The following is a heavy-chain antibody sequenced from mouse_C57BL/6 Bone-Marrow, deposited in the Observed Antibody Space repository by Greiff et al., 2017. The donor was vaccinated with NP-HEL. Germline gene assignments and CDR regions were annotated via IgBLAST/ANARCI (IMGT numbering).Heavy chain of an antibody. D-gene: IGHD2-4*01. J-gene: IGHJ3*01. CDR2: IYPGSGNT. V-gene: IGHV1-66*01. Sequence: VKLVESGPELVKPGASVKISCKASGYSFTSYYIHWVKQRPGQGLEWIGWIYPGSGNTKYNEKFKGKATLTADTSSSTAYMQLSSLTSEDSAVYYCAIYYDYLGFAYWGQGTLVTVSA. CDR3: AIYYDYLGFAY. CDR1: GYSFTSYY.